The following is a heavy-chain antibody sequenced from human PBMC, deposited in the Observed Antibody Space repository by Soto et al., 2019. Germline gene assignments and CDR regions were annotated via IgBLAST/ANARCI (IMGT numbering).Heavy chain of an antibody. J-gene: IGHJ1*01. Sequence: ASVKVSCKASGYTFTSYAMHWVRQAPGQGLEWMGWINPNSGGTNYAQKFQGWVTMTRDTSISTAYMELSRLRSDDTAVYYCGRYPYYYDSSGYKYFQHWGQGTLVTVSS. CDR1: GYTFTSYA. V-gene: IGHV1-2*04. CDR3: GRYPYYYDSSGYKYFQH. CDR2: INPNSGGT. D-gene: IGHD3-22*01.